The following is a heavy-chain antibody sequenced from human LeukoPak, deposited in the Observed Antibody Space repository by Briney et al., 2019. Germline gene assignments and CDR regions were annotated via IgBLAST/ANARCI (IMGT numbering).Heavy chain of an antibody. CDR3: AKGYVSGSYFYYFDY. J-gene: IGHJ4*02. CDR1: GGTFSNYA. CDR2: IIPIFGTA. D-gene: IGHD3-10*01. V-gene: IGHV1-69*05. Sequence: ASVKVSCKASGGTFSNYAISWVRQAPGQGLEWMGRIIPIFGTANYAQKFQGRVTITTDESTSTAYMELSSLISEDTAVYYCAKGYVSGSYFYYFDYWGQGTLVTVSS.